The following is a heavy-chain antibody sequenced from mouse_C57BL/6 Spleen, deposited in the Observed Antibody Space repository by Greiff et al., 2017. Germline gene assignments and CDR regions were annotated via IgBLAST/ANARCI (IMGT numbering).Heavy chain of an antibody. D-gene: IGHD2-4*01. Sequence: VQLQQSGPELVKPGASVKMSCKASGYTFTDYNMHWVKQSHGKSLEWIGYINPNNGGTSYNQKFKGKATLTGNKSSSTAYMELRSLTSEDSAVYYCARGEIYYDYDWFAYWGQGTLVTVSA. CDR3: ARGEIYYDYDWFAY. V-gene: IGHV1-22*01. J-gene: IGHJ3*01. CDR2: INPNNGGT. CDR1: GYTFTDYN.